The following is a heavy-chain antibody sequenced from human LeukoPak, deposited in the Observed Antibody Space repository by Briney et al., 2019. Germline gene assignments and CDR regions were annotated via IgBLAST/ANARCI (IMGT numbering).Heavy chain of an antibody. CDR1: GFTFSDYL. Sequence: GGSLRLSCGASGFTFSDYLMDWVRQTPGKGLEWVARIRVIASGYTTEYAASVEGRFIISRDDSKSSLYLQMNSLKSEDTAVYYCAAGARGSAPFDYWGQGTPVTVSS. J-gene: IGHJ4*02. V-gene: IGHV3-72*01. D-gene: IGHD6-19*01. CDR3: AAGARGSAPFDY. CDR2: IRVIASGYTT.